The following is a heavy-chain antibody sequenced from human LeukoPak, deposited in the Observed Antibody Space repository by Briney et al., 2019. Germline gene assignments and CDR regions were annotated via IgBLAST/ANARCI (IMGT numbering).Heavy chain of an antibody. CDR2: IKQDGSEK. D-gene: IGHD3-3*02. J-gene: IGHJ4*02. CDR3: AREPGIDYFDY. V-gene: IGHV3-7*01. CDR1: GFTFSSYW. Sequence: GGSLRLSCAASGFTFSSYWMSWVRQALGKGLEWVANIKQDGSEKYYVDSVKGRFTISRDNAKNSLYLQMNSLRAEDTAVYYCAREPGIDYFDYWGQGTLITVSS.